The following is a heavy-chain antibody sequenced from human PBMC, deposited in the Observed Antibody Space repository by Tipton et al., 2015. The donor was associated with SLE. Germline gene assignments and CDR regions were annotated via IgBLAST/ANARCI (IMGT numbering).Heavy chain of an antibody. Sequence: QLVQSGAEVKKPGASVKVSCKASGYTLISYGITWVRQAPGQGLEWMGWISAYNGITNHAQKFQGRVAMTTDASTSTAYMELRSLRSDDTAVYYCARVLSGYYYVFDHWGQGTLVTVSS. CDR3: ARVLSGYYYVFDH. CDR2: ISAYNGIT. V-gene: IGHV1-18*04. D-gene: IGHD3-22*01. J-gene: IGHJ4*02. CDR1: GYTLISYG.